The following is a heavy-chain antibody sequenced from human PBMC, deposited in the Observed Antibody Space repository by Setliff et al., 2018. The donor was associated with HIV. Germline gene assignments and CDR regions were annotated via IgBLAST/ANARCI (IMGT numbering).Heavy chain of an antibody. CDR3: VRQGHWYIPWYFDY. D-gene: IGHD1-20*01. V-gene: IGHV4-38-2*01. J-gene: IGHJ4*02. CDR1: GYSISSGYY. Sequence: SETLSLTCVVSGYSISSGYYWGWIRQPPGTGLEWIGSMDSSGNTYYSPSLRSRVTLSLDTSKNHISLHLSSVTAADTAVYYCVRQGHWYIPWYFDYWGQGALVTVSS. CDR2: MDSSGNT.